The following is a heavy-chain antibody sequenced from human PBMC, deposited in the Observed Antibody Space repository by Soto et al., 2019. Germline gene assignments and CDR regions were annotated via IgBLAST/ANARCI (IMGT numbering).Heavy chain of an antibody. CDR3: ARVGIADLLYYDFWSGPFDY. V-gene: IGHV3-7*01. Sequence: GGSLRLSCAASGFTFSSYWMSWVRQAPGKGLEWVANIKQDGSEKYYVDSVKGRFTISRDNAKNSLYLQMNSLRAEDTAVYYCARVGIADLLYYDFWSGPFDYWGQGTLVTAPQ. J-gene: IGHJ4*02. CDR1: GFTFSSYW. D-gene: IGHD3-3*01. CDR2: IKQDGSEK.